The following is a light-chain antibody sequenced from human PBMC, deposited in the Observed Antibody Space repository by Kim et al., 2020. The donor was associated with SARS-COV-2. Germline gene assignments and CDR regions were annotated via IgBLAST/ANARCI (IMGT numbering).Light chain of an antibody. CDR2: GAY. Sequence: PGDRATLPCSTSQSVRSSYFAWFQQRPRQPPSLLLYGAYSRAPGSPDELSGGGWGSDYTLTITSVEPEDFAVDFCQQYGTTPRTFGQGTKMDI. CDR1: QSVRSSY. CDR3: QQYGTTPRT. J-gene: IGKJ1*01. V-gene: IGKV3-20*01.